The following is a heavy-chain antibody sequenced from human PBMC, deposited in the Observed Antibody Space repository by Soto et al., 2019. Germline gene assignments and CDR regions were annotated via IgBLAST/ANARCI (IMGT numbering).Heavy chain of an antibody. D-gene: IGHD2-2*01. CDR1: GFTFSSYG. CDR3: ASRGDCSSTSCPTPYYFDY. V-gene: IGHV3-33*01. CDR2: IWYDGSNK. Sequence: QVRLVESGGGVVQPGRSLRLSCAASGFTFSSYGMHWVRQAPGKGLEWVAVIWYDGSNKYYADSMKGRFTISRDNSKNTLYLQMNSLRAEDTAVYYCASRGDCSSTSCPTPYYFDYWGQGTLVTVSS. J-gene: IGHJ4*02.